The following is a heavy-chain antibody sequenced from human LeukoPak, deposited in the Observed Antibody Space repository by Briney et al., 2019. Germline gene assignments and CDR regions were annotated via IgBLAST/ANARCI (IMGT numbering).Heavy chain of an antibody. CDR2: INSSGGST. D-gene: IGHD3-10*01. J-gene: IGHJ6*02. Sequence: ASVKVSCKASGGTFSSYAISWVRQAPGQGLEWMGIINSSGGSTSYAQKFQGRVTMTRDTSTSTVYMELSSLRSEDTAVYYCARESHIRGAYGMDVWGQGTTVTVSS. V-gene: IGHV1-46*01. CDR1: GGTFSSYA. CDR3: ARESHIRGAYGMDV.